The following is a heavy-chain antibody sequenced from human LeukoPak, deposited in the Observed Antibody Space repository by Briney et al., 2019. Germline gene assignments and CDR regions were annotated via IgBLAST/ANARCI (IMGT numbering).Heavy chain of an antibody. V-gene: IGHV4-61*02. CDR2: IYTSGST. J-gene: IGHJ5*02. CDR1: GGSISSGSYY. D-gene: IGHD4-17*01. CDR3: ARNYYGDSSLDP. Sequence: SQTLSLTCTVSGGSISSGSYYWSWIRQPAGKGLEWIGRIYTSGSTNYNPSLKSRVTISVDTSKNQFSLKLSSVTAADTAVYYCARNYYGDSSLDPWGQGTLVTVSS.